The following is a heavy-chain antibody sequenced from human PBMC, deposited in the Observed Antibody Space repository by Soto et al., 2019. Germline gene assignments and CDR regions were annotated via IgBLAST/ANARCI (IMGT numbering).Heavy chain of an antibody. CDR1: GDSISSGGYY. CDR3: ARDRVSGIVPVGMDV. CDR2: VHSSGRI. Sequence: SSETLSLTCTVSGDSISSGGYYWNWIRQHPERGLEWIGYVHSSGRIYYNSSLKSRVTISFDASENQFSLNVRSVTAADAAVYYCARDRVSGIVPVGMDVWGQGTTVTVSS. V-gene: IGHV4-31*03. J-gene: IGHJ6*02. D-gene: IGHD1-20*01.